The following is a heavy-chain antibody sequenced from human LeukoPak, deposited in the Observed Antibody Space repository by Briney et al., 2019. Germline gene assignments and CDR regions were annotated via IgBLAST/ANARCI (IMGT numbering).Heavy chain of an antibody. CDR3: ARDKIVGATKNDY. CDR1: GFTFSSYG. D-gene: IGHD1-26*01. J-gene: IGHJ4*02. Sequence: GGSLRLSCAASGFTFSSYGMHWVRQAPGKGLEWVAVIWYDGSNKYYADSVKGRFTISRDNAQNSLYLHMNSLRAEDTAVYYCARDKIVGATKNDYWGQGILVTVSS. V-gene: IGHV3-33*01. CDR2: IWYDGSNK.